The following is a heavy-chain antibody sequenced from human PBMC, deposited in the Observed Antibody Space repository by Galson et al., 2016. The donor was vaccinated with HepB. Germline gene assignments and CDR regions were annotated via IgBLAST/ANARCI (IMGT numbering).Heavy chain of an antibody. D-gene: IGHD1-26*01. CDR3: SRDQHSGSGGRYYAMDV. CDR1: GFTFDDYA. CDR2: ISWNSRSI. Sequence: SLRLSCAASGFTFDDYAMHWVRQAPGKGLEWVSSISWNSRSIGYADSVKGPFTVSRDNAKTSLYLQMNSLRVEDTALYYCSRDQHSGSGGRYYAMDVWGQGTTVTVSS. J-gene: IGHJ6*02. V-gene: IGHV3-9*01.